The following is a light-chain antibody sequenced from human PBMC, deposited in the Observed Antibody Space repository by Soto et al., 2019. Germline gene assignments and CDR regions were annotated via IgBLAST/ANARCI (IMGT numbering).Light chain of an antibody. CDR2: GAS. CDR3: QQYGSSPSIT. CDR1: QSVVSNY. Sequence: EIVLTQSTGTLSLSQGERATLSCRASQSVVSNYLAWYQQKPGQAPRFLIYGASTRANGIPDRFSGSGSGTDFTLTISRLEPEDFAVYYCQQYGSSPSITFGQGTRLEIK. J-gene: IGKJ5*01. V-gene: IGKV3-20*01.